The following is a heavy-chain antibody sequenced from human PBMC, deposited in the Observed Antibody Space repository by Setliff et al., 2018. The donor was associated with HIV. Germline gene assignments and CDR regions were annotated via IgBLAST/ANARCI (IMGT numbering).Heavy chain of an antibody. CDR2: IGSLGDK. V-gene: IGHV3-11*06. J-gene: IGHJ4*02. CDR1: GTSFSDHY. D-gene: IGHD6-13*01. Sequence: LSLTCSVYGTSFSDHYWSWVRQTPGKGLEWISYIGSLGDKEYADSVKGRFTISRDNARKSVYLQMNSLRPEDTAVYYCARVQQQLLQEDDYFDYWGQGT. CDR3: ARVQQQLLQEDDYFDY.